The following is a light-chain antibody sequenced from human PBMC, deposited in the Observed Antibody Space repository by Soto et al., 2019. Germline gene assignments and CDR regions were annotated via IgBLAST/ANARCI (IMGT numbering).Light chain of an antibody. CDR3: SSYAATNNYV. Sequence: QSALTQPASVSGSPGQSITISCTGTSSDVGGYNYVSWYQQHPGKAPKLMIYEVCNRPSGFPDRFSGSKSGNTASLTVSGLQAEDEADYYCSSYAATNNYVFGSGTQLSVL. CDR2: EVC. CDR1: SSDVGGYNY. V-gene: IGLV2-8*01. J-gene: IGLJ1*01.